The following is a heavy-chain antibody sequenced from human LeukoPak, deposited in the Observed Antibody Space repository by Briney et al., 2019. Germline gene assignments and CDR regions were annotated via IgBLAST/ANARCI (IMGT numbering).Heavy chain of an antibody. V-gene: IGHV3-23*01. CDR1: GFTFSSYA. D-gene: IGHD6-19*01. J-gene: IGHJ4*02. CDR3: SKDHGFYSSGWNPLFDY. Sequence: GGSLRLSCAASGFTFSSYAMSWVRQAPGKGLECVATIRSSGLNTYYADSVKGRFTISRDNFKNTLFLQMDTLRAEDAAAYYCSKDHGFYSSGWNPLFDYWGRGTLVTVSS. CDR2: IRSSGLNT.